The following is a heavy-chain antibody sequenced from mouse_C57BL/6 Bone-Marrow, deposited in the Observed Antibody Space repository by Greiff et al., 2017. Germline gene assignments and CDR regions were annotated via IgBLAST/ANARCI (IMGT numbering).Heavy chain of an antibody. CDR2: IRLKSDNYAT. D-gene: IGHD2-2*01. Sequence: EVNVVESGGGLVQPGGSMKLSCVASGFTFSNYWMNWVRQSPETGLEWVAQIRLKSDNYATHYAESVKGRFTISRDDSKSSVYLQMNNVRAEDTGIYYCTTMVTHYAMDYWGQGTSVTVSS. V-gene: IGHV6-3*01. CDR1: GFTFSNYW. J-gene: IGHJ4*01. CDR3: TTMVTHYAMDY.